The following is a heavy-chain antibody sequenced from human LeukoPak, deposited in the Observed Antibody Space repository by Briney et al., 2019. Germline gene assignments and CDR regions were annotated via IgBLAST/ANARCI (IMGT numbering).Heavy chain of an antibody. J-gene: IGHJ3*02. V-gene: IGHV3-21*01. D-gene: IGHD3-3*01. CDR2: ISSSSGYI. CDR1: GFTFSSYS. Sequence: GGSLRLSCAASGFTFSSYSMNWVRQAPGKGLEWVSSISSSSGYIYYADSVKGRFTISRDNAKNSLYLQMNSLRAEDTAVYYCARERNRRITIFGVVPSAFDIWGQGTMVTVSS. CDR3: ARERNRRITIFGVVPSAFDI.